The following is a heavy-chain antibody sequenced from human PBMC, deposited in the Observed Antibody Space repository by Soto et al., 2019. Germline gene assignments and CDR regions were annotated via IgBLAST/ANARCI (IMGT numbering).Heavy chain of an antibody. CDR1: GGPISSYY. V-gene: IGHV4-59*01. CDR2: IYYSGGT. Sequence: SETLSLTCTVSGGPISSYYWSWIRQPPGKGLEWIGYIYYSGGTNYNPSLRSRVFMSVDTSKNQFSLNLNSVTAADTAVYYCARGTVTIDWFDPWGQGTLVTVSS. J-gene: IGHJ5*02. CDR3: ARGTVTIDWFDP. D-gene: IGHD1-7*01.